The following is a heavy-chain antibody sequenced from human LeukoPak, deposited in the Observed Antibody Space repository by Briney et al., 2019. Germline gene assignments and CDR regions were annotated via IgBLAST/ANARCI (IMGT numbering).Heavy chain of an antibody. CDR3: ASGYDSSGYVDY. D-gene: IGHD3-22*01. CDR1: GYTFTGYY. J-gene: IGHJ4*02. Sequence: ASVKVSCKASGYTFTGYYMHWVRQAPGQGLEWMVRINPNSGGTNYAQKFQGRVTMTRDTSISTAYMELSRLRSDDTAVYYCASGYDSSGYVDYWGQGTLVTVSS. V-gene: IGHV1-2*06. CDR2: INPNSGGT.